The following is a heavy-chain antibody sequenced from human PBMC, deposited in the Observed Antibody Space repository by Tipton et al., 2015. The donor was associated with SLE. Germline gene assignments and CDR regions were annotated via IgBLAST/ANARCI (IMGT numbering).Heavy chain of an antibody. CDR2: IYYSGST. CDR1: GGSISSGGYY. Sequence: TLSLTCTVSGGSISSGGYYWSWIRQHPGKGLEWIGYIYYSGSTYYNPSLKSRVTISVDTSKNQFSLKLSSVTAADTAVYYCARDQIAMEPHGMDVWGQGTTVTVSS. V-gene: IGHV4-31*03. CDR3: ARDQIAMEPHGMDV. J-gene: IGHJ6*02. D-gene: IGHD5-18*01.